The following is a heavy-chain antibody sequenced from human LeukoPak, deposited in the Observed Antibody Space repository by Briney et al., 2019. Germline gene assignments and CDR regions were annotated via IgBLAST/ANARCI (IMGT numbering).Heavy chain of an antibody. V-gene: IGHV3-23*01. D-gene: IGHD2-2*02. CDR1: GFTFSSYG. Sequence: GGTLRLSCAASGFTFSSYGMSWVRQAPGKGLEWVSAISGSGGSTYYADSVKGRFTISRDNSKNTLSLQMNSLRAEDTAVYHCARRPYCSSTSCYTVGAFDIWGQGTMVTVSS. CDR3: ARRPYCSSTSCYTVGAFDI. J-gene: IGHJ3*02. CDR2: ISGSGGST.